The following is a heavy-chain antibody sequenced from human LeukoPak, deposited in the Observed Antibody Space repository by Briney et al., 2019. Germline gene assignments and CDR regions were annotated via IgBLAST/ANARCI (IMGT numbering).Heavy chain of an antibody. CDR2: INIDSITV. CDR3: ARNLGGFVGATPLDY. D-gene: IGHD1-26*01. CDR1: GFPLSSYS. J-gene: IGHJ4*02. V-gene: IGHV3-48*01. Sequence: AASLRLSCAASGFPLSSYSINWFSQDPPKELEWVSYINIDSITVNYADSVKGRFTISRDNSRNTLFLHMSSLKIDDTAVFYCARNLGGFVGATPLDYWGQGTLITVSS.